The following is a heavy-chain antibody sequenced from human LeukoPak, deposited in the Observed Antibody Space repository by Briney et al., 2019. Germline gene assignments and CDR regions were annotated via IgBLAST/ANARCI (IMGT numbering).Heavy chain of an antibody. CDR3: AKDQGYSYGYADY. J-gene: IGHJ4*02. Sequence: PGGSLRLSCAASGFAFTSYTMSWVRQAPGKGLEWVSSISGAGGSTYYADSVKGRFTISRDNSKNTLYLQMNSLRAEDTAVYYCAKDQGYSYGYADYWGQGTLVTVSS. CDR1: GFAFTSYT. CDR2: ISGAGGST. V-gene: IGHV3-23*01. D-gene: IGHD5-18*01.